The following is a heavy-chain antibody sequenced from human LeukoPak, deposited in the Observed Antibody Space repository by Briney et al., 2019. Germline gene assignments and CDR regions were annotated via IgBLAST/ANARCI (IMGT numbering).Heavy chain of an antibody. J-gene: IGHJ4*02. Sequence: GGSLRLSCAASGFTFSSYAMHWVRQAPGKGLEWVSVISYDGSNKYYADSVKGRFTISRDNSKNTLYLQMNSLRAEDTADCARASRAYGISWPPDYWGQGTLVTVSS. CDR3: ARASRAYGISWPPDY. D-gene: IGHD6-13*01. CDR1: GFTFSSYA. V-gene: IGHV3-30-3*01. CDR2: ISYDGSNK.